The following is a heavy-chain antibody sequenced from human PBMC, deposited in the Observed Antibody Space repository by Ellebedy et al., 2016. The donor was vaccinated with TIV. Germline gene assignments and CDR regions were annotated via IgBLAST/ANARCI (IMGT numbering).Heavy chain of an antibody. D-gene: IGHD4-23*01. Sequence: PGGSLRLSCAASGFTFSPYGMHWVRQAPGKGLEWVALISYDGSNIFYADSVKGRFTMSRDNSKDTLFLQMNSLRAEDTAIYFCARNPVGVGPAFDVWGQGTMVTVSS. V-gene: IGHV3-30*03. CDR2: ISYDGSNI. CDR3: ARNPVGVGPAFDV. CDR1: GFTFSPYG. J-gene: IGHJ3*01.